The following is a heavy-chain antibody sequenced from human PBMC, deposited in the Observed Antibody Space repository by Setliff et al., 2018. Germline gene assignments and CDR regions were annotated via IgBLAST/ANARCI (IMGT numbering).Heavy chain of an antibody. CDR2: IKQDGSEK. D-gene: IGHD2-2*01. CDR1: GFTFSNYW. V-gene: IGHV3-7*01. CDR3: ARVAMGASCSGTSCQKYRFDY. J-gene: IGHJ4*02. Sequence: LRLSCEASGFTFSNYWMSWVRQTAGKGLEWVAYIKQDGSEKYYVDSVKGRFTISRDNAQNSLYLQMNSLRTEDTAVYFCARVAMGASCSGTSCQKYRFDYWGQGTLVTVSS.